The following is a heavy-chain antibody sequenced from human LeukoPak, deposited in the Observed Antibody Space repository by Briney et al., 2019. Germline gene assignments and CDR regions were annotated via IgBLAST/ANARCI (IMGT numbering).Heavy chain of an antibody. CDR3: ARHGPPMQRQFNDS. D-gene: IGHD5-24*01. CDR1: GDSISGSSYY. J-gene: IGHJ4*02. CDR2: VYYTGST. V-gene: IGHV4-39*01. Sequence: SETLSLTCTVSGDSISGSSYYWAWIRQPPGKGLEWIGSVYYTGSTYYMSSLKSRVTISADTSKNLFSLKVNSMTAADTGVYYCARHGPPMQRQFNDSWGQGTLVAVSS.